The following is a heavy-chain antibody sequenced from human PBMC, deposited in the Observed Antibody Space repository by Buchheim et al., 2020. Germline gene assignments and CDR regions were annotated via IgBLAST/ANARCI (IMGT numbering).Heavy chain of an antibody. V-gene: IGHV3-23*04. CDR1: GFSFDDYG. CDR2: IRGSGGST. CDR3: AKSYGDEFDY. D-gene: IGHD4-17*01. Sequence: EVQLVDSGGRVVRPGGSLRLSCAVSGFSFDDYGMSWVRQAPGKGLEWVSAIRGSGGSTYYADSVKGRFTISRDNAKNTLYLQMNSLRAEDTAVYYCAKSYGDEFDYWGQGTL. J-gene: IGHJ4*02.